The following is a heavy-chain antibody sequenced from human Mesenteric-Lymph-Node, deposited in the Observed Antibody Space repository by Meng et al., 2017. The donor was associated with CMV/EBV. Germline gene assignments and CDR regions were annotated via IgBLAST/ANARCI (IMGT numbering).Heavy chain of an antibody. J-gene: IGHJ6*02. V-gene: IGHV3-23*01. CDR3: AKDHYGGSYYYYYAMDV. CDR1: GFTFSSYA. D-gene: IGHD1-26*01. CDR2: ISGSGGST. Sequence: GESLKISCAASGFTFSSYAMSWVHQAPGKGLQWVSAISGSGGSTYYADSVKGRFTLSRDNSKNTLYLQMNSLRAEDTAIYYCAKDHYGGSYYYYYAMDVWGQGTTVTVSS.